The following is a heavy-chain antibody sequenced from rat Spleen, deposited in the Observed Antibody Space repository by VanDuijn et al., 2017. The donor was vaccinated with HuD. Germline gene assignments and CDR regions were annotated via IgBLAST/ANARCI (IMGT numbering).Heavy chain of an antibody. V-gene: IGHV5-20*01. D-gene: IGHD4-3*01. J-gene: IGHJ3*01. Sequence: EVQLVESDGGLVQPGRSLKLSCAASGFTFSDYYMAWVRQAPTKGLEWVATISYGNSFGHSSTYYRDSVKGRFTISRDNAKSIVYLQMNSLRSEDTATYYCTREIIRGTKDWFTHWGQGTLVTVSS. CDR3: TREIIRGTKDWFTH. CDR1: GFTFSDYY. CDR2: ISYGNSFGHSST.